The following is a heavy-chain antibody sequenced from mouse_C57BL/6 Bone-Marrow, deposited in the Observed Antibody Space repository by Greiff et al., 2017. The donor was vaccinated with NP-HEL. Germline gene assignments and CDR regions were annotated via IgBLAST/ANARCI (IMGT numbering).Heavy chain of an antibody. CDR1: GYTFTSYW. CDR2: IYPSDSET. J-gene: IGHJ1*03. Sequence: QVHVKQPGAELVRPGSSVKLSCKASGYTFTSYWMDWVKQRPGQGLEWIGNIYPSDSETHYNQKFKDKATLTVDKSSSTAYMQLSSLTSEDSAVYYCAREEGYVDGGGTGTTVTVTA. V-gene: IGHV1-61*01. CDR3: AREEGYVDG.